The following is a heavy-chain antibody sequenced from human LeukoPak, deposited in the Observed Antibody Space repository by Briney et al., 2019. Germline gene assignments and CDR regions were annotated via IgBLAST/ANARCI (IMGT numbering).Heavy chain of an antibody. CDR3: ARGYYDKLETPPGY. V-gene: IGHV1-24*01. J-gene: IGHJ4*02. D-gene: IGHD3-3*01. Sequence: GASVKVSCKVSGHTLTELSMHWVRQAPGEGLEWMGSFDPEVGERIYAQKFQGRVTMTEDTSADTSYIELSSLRSEDTAVYYCARGYYDKLETPPGYWGQGTLVTVSS. CDR1: GHTLTELS. CDR2: FDPEVGER.